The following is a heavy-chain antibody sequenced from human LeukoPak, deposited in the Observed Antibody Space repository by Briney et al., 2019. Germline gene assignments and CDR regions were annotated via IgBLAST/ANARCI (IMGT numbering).Heavy chain of an antibody. V-gene: IGHV3-30*02. Sequence: GGSLRLSCAASGFTFSSYGMHWVRQAPGKGLEWVAFIRYDGSNKYYADSVKGRFTISRDNSKNTLYLQMNSLRAEDTAVYYCAKDPWSSGWFDAFDIWGQGTMVTVSS. CDR2: IRYDGSNK. J-gene: IGHJ3*02. CDR3: AKDPWSSGWFDAFDI. D-gene: IGHD3-10*01. CDR1: GFTFSSYG.